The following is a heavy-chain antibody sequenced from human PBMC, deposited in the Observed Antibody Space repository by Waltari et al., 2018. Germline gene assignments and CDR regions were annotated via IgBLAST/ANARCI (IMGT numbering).Heavy chain of an antibody. J-gene: IGHJ5*02. CDR3: ARVRVDPIPWFDP. Sequence: QVQLVQSGAEVKKPGASVKVSCKASGYTFTSYAMHWVRQAPGQRLEWMGWINAGNGNTKYSQKFQGRVTITRDTSASTAYMELNSLRSEDTAVYYCARVRVDPIPWFDPWGQGTLVTVSS. V-gene: IGHV1-3*01. CDR2: INAGNGNT. CDR1: GYTFTSYA. D-gene: IGHD3-3*01.